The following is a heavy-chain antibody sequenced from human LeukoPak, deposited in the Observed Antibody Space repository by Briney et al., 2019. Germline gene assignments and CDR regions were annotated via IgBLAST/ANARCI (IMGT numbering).Heavy chain of an antibody. CDR1: GFTFISYA. J-gene: IGHJ4*02. CDR3: AKDVYWSELVGYFDY. D-gene: IGHD6-6*01. V-gene: IGHV3-23*01. Sequence: GGSLRLSCAASGFTFISYAMSWVRQAPGKGLEWVSAISGSGGSTYYADSVKGRFTISRDNSKNTLYLQMNSLRAEDTAVYYCAKDVYWSELVGYFDYWGQGTQVTVSS. CDR2: ISGSGGST.